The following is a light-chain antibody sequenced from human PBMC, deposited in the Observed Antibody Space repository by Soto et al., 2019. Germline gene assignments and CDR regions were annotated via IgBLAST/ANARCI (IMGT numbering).Light chain of an antibody. V-gene: IGKV3-11*01. J-gene: IGKJ1*01. CDR2: GAS. CDR1: QSVSNF. CDR3: QQRSNWPPWT. Sequence: EIVLTQSPAILSLSPGERATLSCRASQSVSNFLAWYQQKPGQAPRLLIYGASNRATGIPARFSGSGSGTDFFLTISSLEPEDFAVYYCQQRSNWPPWTFGQGTKVDSK.